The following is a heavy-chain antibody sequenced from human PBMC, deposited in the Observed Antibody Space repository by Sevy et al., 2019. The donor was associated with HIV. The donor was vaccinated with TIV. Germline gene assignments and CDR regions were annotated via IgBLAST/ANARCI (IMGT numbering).Heavy chain of an antibody. J-gene: IGHJ4*02. Sequence: GGSLRLSCAASGFTFNIYSMSWVRQTPGKGLEWVATFSFGCGKINHADSVKGRFTMSRDDSKNVVYRQMNNLRVEDTAIYYCAREGCTKPHDYWGQGTLVTVSS. V-gene: IGHV3-23*01. CDR3: AREGCTKPHDY. CDR1: GFTFNIYS. CDR2: FSFGCGKI. D-gene: IGHD2-8*01.